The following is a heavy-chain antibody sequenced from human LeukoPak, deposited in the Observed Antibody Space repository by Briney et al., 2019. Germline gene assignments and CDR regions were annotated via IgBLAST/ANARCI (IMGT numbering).Heavy chain of an antibody. CDR3: ARGYDSSGYSIDY. V-gene: IGHV3-21*01. J-gene: IGHJ4*02. CDR2: ISSSSSYI. D-gene: IGHD3-22*01. Sequence: GGSLRLSCAASGFTFSSYSMNGVRQAPGKGLEWVSSISSSSSYIYYADSVKGRFTISRDNAKNSLYLQMNSLRAEDTAVYYCARGYDSSGYSIDYWGQGTLVTVSS. CDR1: GFTFSSYS.